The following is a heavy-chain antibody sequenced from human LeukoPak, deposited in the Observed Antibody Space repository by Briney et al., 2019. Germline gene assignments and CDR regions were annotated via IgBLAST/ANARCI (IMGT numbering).Heavy chain of an antibody. CDR1: GFTFDDYA. J-gene: IGHJ3*02. V-gene: IGHV3-43D*03. CDR3: AREPRIAAAVQDAFDI. D-gene: IGHD6-13*01. CDR2: ISWDGGSS. Sequence: GGSLRLSCAASGFTFDDYAMHWVRQAPGKGLEWVSLISWDGGSSYYADSVKGRFTISRDNAKNSLYLQMNSLRAEDTALYYCAREPRIAAAVQDAFDIWGQGTMVTVSS.